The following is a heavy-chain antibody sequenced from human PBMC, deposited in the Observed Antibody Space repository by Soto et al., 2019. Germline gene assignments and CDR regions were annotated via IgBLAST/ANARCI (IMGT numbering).Heavy chain of an antibody. CDR2: MNPNSGNT. J-gene: IGHJ4*02. CDR3: ARERGASSPCDY. Sequence: QVQLVQSGAEVKKPGASVKVSCKASGYTFTSYDINWVRQATGQGLEWMGCMNPNSGNTGYTQKFQGRVTMTRNTSISTAYMELRSLRSEYTAVYYCARERGASSPCDYWGQGTLVTVSS. V-gene: IGHV1-8*01. D-gene: IGHD6-19*01. CDR1: GYTFTSYD.